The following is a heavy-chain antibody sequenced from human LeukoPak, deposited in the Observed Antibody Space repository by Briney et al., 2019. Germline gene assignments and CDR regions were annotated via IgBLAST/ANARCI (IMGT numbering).Heavy chain of an antibody. D-gene: IGHD6-13*01. CDR1: GFTFNNFA. CDR2: IYSGGST. CDR3: ARRRIAAAGTGTNYGMDV. Sequence: GGSLRLSCAASGFTFNNFAMSWVRQAPGKGLEWVSVIYSGGSTYYADSVKGRFTISRDNSKNTLYLQMNSLRAEDTAVYYCARRRIAAAGTGTNYGMDVWGQGTTVTVSS. J-gene: IGHJ6*02. V-gene: IGHV3-66*01.